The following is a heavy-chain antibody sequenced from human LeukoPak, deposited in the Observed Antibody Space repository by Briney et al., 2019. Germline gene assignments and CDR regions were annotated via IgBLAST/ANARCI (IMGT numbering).Heavy chain of an antibody. CDR1: GFTFSSYA. J-gene: IGHJ4*02. D-gene: IGHD3-10*01. V-gene: IGHV3-23*01. Sequence: PGGSLRLSCAASGFTFSSYAMSWVRQAPVKGLEWVSTISGGGSFTYYADSVKGRFTISRDNSMKTLYLQMNSLRAEDTAVYYCAKLLDSGSYYKYDYCGQGILVTVSS. CDR2: ISGGGSFT. CDR3: AKLLDSGSYYKYDY.